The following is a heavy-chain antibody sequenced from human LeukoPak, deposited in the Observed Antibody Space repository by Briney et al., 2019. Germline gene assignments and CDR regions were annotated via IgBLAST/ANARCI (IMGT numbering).Heavy chain of an antibody. D-gene: IGHD2-8*02. CDR2: IDSSGTTI. J-gene: IGHJ6*01. CDR3: ARSAGGYYYYYGTDG. Sequence: PWGSLSLTCAASGFCFSSSDWNSVRQAPGKGLEWVSYIDSSGTTIYYADSVKGRFTISRDNAKNSLYLQMNSLRAEDTAVYYCARSAGGYYYYYGTDGWGARATVTVSS. V-gene: IGHV3-48*03. CDR1: GFCFSSSD.